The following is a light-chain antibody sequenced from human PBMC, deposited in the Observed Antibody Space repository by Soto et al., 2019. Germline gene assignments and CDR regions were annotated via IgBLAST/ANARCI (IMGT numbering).Light chain of an antibody. CDR3: QQYNKWPLT. CDR2: GAS. J-gene: IGKJ1*01. Sequence: EIVLTQAPGTLSLSPGERATLYCRASQSVSIDLAWYQQTPGQAPRLLIYGASTRATGIPVRFSGSASGTDFTLTISSLQSEDLTVYDCQQYNKWPLTFGQGTKVDIK. V-gene: IGKV3-15*01. CDR1: QSVSID.